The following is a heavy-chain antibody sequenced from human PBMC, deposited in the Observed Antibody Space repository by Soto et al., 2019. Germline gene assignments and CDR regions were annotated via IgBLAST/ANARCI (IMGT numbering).Heavy chain of an antibody. J-gene: IGHJ4*02. V-gene: IGHV4-59*01. D-gene: IGHD6-19*01. CDR2: ISYSGST. Sequence: SETLSLTCTVSGYSISRFYWSWIRQPPGKGLEWLGYISYSGSTNYSPALRSRVTISADTSKNQFSLKLNAVTAADTAVYYCARDDSTGGFDFWGQGALVTVSS. CDR1: GYSISRFY. CDR3: ARDDSTGGFDF.